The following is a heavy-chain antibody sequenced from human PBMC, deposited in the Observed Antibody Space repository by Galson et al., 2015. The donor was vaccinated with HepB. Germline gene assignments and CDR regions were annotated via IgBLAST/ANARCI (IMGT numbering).Heavy chain of an antibody. D-gene: IGHD3-3*01. CDR3: ARDRSHHTLEWLPEYSFDD. Sequence: SVKVSCKASGYAFSRYSISWVRQAPGQRPEWMGWSSAYNGNTNYAQKLQARVTMTTDTSTSTAYMELRSLRSDDTAVYYCARDRSHHTLEWLPEYSFDDWGQGTLVTVSS. CDR1: GYAFSRYS. CDR2: SSAYNGNT. J-gene: IGHJ4*01. V-gene: IGHV1-18*01.